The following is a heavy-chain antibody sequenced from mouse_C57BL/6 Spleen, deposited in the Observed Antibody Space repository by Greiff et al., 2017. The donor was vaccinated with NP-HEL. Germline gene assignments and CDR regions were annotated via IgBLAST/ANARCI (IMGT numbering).Heavy chain of an antibody. D-gene: IGHD1-1*01. Sequence: VKLMESGPGLVAPSQSLSITCTVSGFSLTSYAISWVRQPPGKGLEWLGVIWTGGGTNYNSALKSRLSISKDNSKSQVFLKMNSLQTDDTARYYCARYYYGSSYDWYFDVWGTGTTVTVSS. J-gene: IGHJ1*03. V-gene: IGHV2-9-1*01. CDR3: ARYYYGSSYDWYFDV. CDR2: IWTGGGT. CDR1: GFSLTSYA.